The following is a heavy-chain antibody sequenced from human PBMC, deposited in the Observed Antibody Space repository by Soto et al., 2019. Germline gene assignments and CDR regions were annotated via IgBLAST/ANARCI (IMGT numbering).Heavy chain of an antibody. CDR3: ARAPRSSGYYHYAMDV. Sequence: QVQFVQSGAEVKKPGASVKVSCEASGYTFSNYAIHWVRQAPGQRLEWMAWINAGNGDTKYSQNFQGRVTITRDTSASTAYMDLSSLRPEDTAVYYCARAPRSSGYYHYAMDVWGQGTTVTVS. CDR1: GYTFSNYA. CDR2: INAGNGDT. D-gene: IGHD3-9*01. J-gene: IGHJ6*02. V-gene: IGHV1-3*01.